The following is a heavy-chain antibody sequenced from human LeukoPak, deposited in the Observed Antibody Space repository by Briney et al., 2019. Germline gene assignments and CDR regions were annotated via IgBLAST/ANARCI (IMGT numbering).Heavy chain of an antibody. J-gene: IGHJ3*02. V-gene: IGHV3-48*01. CDR1: GFTFSSYS. CDR3: ASGATIFGAVVDSFDI. CDR2: ISSTSSII. D-gene: IGHD3-3*02. Sequence: GGSLRLSCAASGFTFSSYSMNWDRQAPGKGLEWVSYISSTSSIIKYADSVKGRFTISRDNAKNSLYLQMNSLGVEDTAVYYCASGATIFGAVVDSFDIWGQGTLVTVSS.